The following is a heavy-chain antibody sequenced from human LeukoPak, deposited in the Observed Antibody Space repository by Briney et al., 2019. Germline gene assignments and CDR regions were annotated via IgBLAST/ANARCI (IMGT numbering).Heavy chain of an antibody. J-gene: IGHJ4*02. CDR2: ISSSSSSYK. CDR3: ASRGYSYGYE. D-gene: IGHD5-18*01. CDR1: GFTFSSYA. Sequence: PGGSLRLSCAASGFTFSSYAMHWVRQAPGKGLEWVSSISSSSSSYKYYADSVKGRFTVSRDNAKNSLYLQMNSLRAEDTAVYYCASRGYSYGYEWGQGTLVTVSS. V-gene: IGHV3-21*01.